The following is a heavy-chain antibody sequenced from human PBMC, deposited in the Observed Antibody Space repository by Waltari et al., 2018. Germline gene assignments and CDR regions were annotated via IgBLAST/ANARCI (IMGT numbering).Heavy chain of an antibody. Sequence: QVQLVESGGGVVQPGGSLRLSCAASGFTFSSYGMHWVRQAPGKGLEWVAFIRYDGSNKYYADSVKGRFTISRDNSKNTLYLQMNSLRAEDTAVYYCAKAARPPITILPDYWGQGTLVTVSS. CDR1: GFTFSSYG. D-gene: IGHD3-9*01. CDR3: AKAARPPITILPDY. J-gene: IGHJ4*02. V-gene: IGHV3-30*02. CDR2: IRYDGSNK.